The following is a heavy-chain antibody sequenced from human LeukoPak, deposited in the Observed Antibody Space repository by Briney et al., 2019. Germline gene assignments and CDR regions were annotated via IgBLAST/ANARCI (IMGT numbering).Heavy chain of an antibody. CDR1: GFTFSNYA. V-gene: IGHV3-23*01. Sequence: GGSLGLSCAASGFTFSNYAMSWVRQAPGKGLEWVSVISGSGGSTYYADSVKGRFTISRDNSKNTLYLQMNSLRAEDTAVYYCANGKGVAVAVGTWGQGPLVTVSS. J-gene: IGHJ5*02. CDR3: ANGKGVAVAVGT. D-gene: IGHD6-19*01. CDR2: ISGSGGST.